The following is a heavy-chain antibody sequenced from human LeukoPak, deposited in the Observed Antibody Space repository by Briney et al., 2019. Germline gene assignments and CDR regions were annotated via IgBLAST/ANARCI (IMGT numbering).Heavy chain of an antibody. CDR2: INSDGSST. CDR1: GYTFSSYW. J-gene: IGHJ4*02. Sequence: GGSLRLSCAGSGYTFSSYWMHWVRQAPGKGLVWVSRINSDGSSTAYADSVKGRFTISRDNAKNTLYLQMNSLGVEDAAVYYCYLSGSFDYWGQGTLVIVSS. V-gene: IGHV3-74*01. CDR3: YLSGSFDY. D-gene: IGHD1-26*01.